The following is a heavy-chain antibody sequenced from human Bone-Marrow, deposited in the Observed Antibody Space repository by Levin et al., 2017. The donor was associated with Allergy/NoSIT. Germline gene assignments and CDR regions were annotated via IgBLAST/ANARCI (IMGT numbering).Heavy chain of an antibody. CDR1: GYTFTSFS. J-gene: IGHJ5*02. D-gene: IGHD3-10*01. Sequence: ASVKVSCKASGYTFTSFSITWVRQAPGQGLEWMGYINTNTKRPTYAQGFTGRFVFSLDTSVTTAYLQISDLKAEDTAVYYCTREYYNRMGWFDPWGQGTQVTVSS. CDR3: TREYYNRMGWFDP. CDR2: INTNTKRP. V-gene: IGHV7-4-1*02.